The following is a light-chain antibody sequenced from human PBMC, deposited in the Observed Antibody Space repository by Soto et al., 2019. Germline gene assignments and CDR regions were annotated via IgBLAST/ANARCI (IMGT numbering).Light chain of an antibody. J-gene: IGKJ5*01. CDR2: DAS. V-gene: IGKV1-33*01. Sequence: DIQMTQSPSSLSASVGDRVTITCQASQDISNYLNWYQQKPGKAPKLLIYDASNLETGVPSRFSRRGSDTDFTFTLSRLKPAYIATFYLLHDDNLPFTFGHRTRPEMK. CDR1: QDISNY. CDR3: LHDDNLPFT.